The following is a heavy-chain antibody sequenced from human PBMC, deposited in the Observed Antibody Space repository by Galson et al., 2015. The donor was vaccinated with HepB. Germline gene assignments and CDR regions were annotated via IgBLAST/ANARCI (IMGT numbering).Heavy chain of an antibody. D-gene: IGHD3-22*01. J-gene: IGHJ4*02. V-gene: IGHV1-69*13. Sequence: SVKVSCKASGGTFSSYAISWVRQAPGQGLEWMGGIIPIFGTANYAQKFQGRVTITADESTSTAYMELSSLRSEDTAVYYCARGGDYYDSSGYYNGFDYWGQGTLVTVSS. CDR2: IIPIFGTA. CDR1: GGTFSSYA. CDR3: ARGGDYYDSSGYYNGFDY.